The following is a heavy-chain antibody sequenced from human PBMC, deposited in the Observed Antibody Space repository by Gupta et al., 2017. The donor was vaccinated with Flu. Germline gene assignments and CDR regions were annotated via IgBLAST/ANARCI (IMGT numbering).Heavy chain of an antibody. Sequence: EVQLVESGGGLVQPGRSLRLSCTASGFTFGDYAMSWFRQAPGKGLEWVGFIRSKAYGGTTEYAASVKGRFTISRDDSKSIAYLQMNSLKTEDTAVYYCTRDPFAQSFKYSSGWSVFDYWGQGTLVTVSS. V-gene: IGHV3-49*03. CDR3: TRDPFAQSFKYSSGWSVFDY. CDR2: IRSKAYGGTT. D-gene: IGHD6-19*01. J-gene: IGHJ4*02. CDR1: GFTFGDYA.